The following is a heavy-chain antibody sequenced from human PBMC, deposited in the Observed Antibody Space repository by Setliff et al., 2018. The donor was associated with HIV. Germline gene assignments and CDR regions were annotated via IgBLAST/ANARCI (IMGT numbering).Heavy chain of an antibody. J-gene: IGHJ4*02. CDR1: GGSMSSYY. V-gene: IGHV4-59*08. CDR2: IYYTGST. Sequence: SETLSLTCTVSGGSMSSYYWSWIRQPPGKGLEWIGSIYYTGSTDYNPSLMSRVTISVDTSKNQFSLKLSSVTAADTAVYYCARRSGWSLGYWGQGTLVTVSS. CDR3: ARRSGWSLGY. D-gene: IGHD6-19*01.